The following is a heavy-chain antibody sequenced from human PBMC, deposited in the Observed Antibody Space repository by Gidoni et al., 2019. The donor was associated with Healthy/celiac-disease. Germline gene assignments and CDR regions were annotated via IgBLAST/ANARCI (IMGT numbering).Heavy chain of an antibody. D-gene: IGHD2-2*02. Sequence: QLQLQESGPGLVKPSETLSLTCTVSGGSIRSSSYYWGWIRQPPGKGLEWIGSIYYSGSTYYNPSLKSRVTISVDTSKNQFSLKLSSVTAADTAVYYWASRYCSSTSCYMNYYYYYGMDVWGQGTTVTVSS. CDR2: IYYSGST. V-gene: IGHV4-39*01. CDR3: ASRYCSSTSCYMNYYYYYGMDV. CDR1: GGSIRSSSYY. J-gene: IGHJ6*02.